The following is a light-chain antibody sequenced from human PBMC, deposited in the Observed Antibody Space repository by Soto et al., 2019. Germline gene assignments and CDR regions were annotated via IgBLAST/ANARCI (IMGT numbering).Light chain of an antibody. J-gene: IGKJ4*01. CDR2: GAS. CDR3: QQYGTSPLT. V-gene: IGKV3-20*01. CDR1: QSVSSSY. Sequence: EIVLTQSPGTLSLSPGERATLSCRASQSVSSSYLAWYQQKPGQAPRLLTYGASSRATGIPDRFSGSGSGTDFNFTISRLEPEDFAVYYCQQYGTSPLTFGGGTKVDIK.